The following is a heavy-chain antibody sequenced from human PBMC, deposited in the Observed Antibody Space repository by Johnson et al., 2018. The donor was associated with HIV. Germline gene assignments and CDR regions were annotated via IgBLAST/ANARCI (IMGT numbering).Heavy chain of an antibody. Sequence: VQLVESGGGVVRPGGSLRLSCAASGFTFDDYGMSWVHQTPGKGLEWVSGISWNGGSTGYANSVKGRFTISRDNAKKSLYLQMNSLRAEDTALYYCASRYDSSGYYTDAFDIWGQGAMVTVSS. J-gene: IGHJ3*02. D-gene: IGHD3-22*01. CDR3: ASRYDSSGYYTDAFDI. CDR2: ISWNGGST. CDR1: GFTFDDYG. V-gene: IGHV3-20*04.